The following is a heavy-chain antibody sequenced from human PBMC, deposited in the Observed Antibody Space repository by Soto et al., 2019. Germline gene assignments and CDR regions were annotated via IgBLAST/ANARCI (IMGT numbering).Heavy chain of an antibody. J-gene: IGHJ5*02. Sequence: PSETLSLTCTVSGGSISSYYWSWIRQPPGKGLEWIGYIYYSGSTNYNPSLKSRVTISVDTSKNQFSLKLSSVTAADTAVYYCASYGRGSSPRFAPRGKGTLDPVSS. CDR2: IYYSGST. CDR1: GGSISSYY. D-gene: IGHD3-10*01. CDR3: ASYGRGSSPRFAP. V-gene: IGHV4-59*01.